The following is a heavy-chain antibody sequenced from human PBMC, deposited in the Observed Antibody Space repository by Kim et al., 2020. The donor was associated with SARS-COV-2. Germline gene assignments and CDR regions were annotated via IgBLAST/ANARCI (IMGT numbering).Heavy chain of an antibody. Sequence: GGSLRLSCAASGFIFRNYWMAWARQAPGKGPEWVANIMRDGSGKFYADSVKGRFTISRDNAKNSLYLQMTSLRAEDTAMYFCVRSIDYWGQGTLVTVSS. CDR3: VRSIDY. CDR2: IMRDGSGK. J-gene: IGHJ4*02. CDR1: GFIFRNYW. V-gene: IGHV3-7*03.